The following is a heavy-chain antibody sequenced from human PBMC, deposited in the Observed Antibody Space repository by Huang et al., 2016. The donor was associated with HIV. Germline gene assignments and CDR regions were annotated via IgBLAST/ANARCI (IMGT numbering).Heavy chain of an antibody. D-gene: IGHD5-18*01. CDR1: GYGFSSYG. V-gene: IGHV5-51*01. J-gene: IGHJ4*02. CDR2: IYPRDSET. Sequence: EVLLVQSGAELKEPGESLKISCKASGYGFSSYGIGWVRQKPGKGREWREIIYPRDSETKYSPSFDGQVTISADKSTRTAYLQWESLKAPDTAIYFCARQVDGFRSHFDFWGQGTLVSVSS. CDR3: ARQVDGFRSHFDF.